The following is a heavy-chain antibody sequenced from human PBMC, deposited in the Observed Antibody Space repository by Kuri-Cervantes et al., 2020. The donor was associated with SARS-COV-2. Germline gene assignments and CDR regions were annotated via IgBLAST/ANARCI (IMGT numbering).Heavy chain of an antibody. CDR3: AADLGYSGYDSAY. D-gene: IGHD5-12*01. CDR2: IVVGSGNT. J-gene: IGHJ4*02. Sequence: SVKVSCKASGFTFTSSAMQWVRQARGQRLEWIGWIVVGSGNTNYAQKFQERVTITRDMSTNTAYMELSSLRSEDTAVYYCAADLGYSGYDSAYWGQGTLVTVSS. V-gene: IGHV1-58*02. CDR1: GFTFTSSA.